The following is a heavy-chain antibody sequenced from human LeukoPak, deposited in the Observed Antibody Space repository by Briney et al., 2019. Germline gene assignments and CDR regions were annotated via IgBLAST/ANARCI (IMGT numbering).Heavy chain of an antibody. Sequence: GGSLTLSCASSGFTFSSYWMSWVRQAPGKGLEWEANIKQDGSEKYYVDSVRGRFTISRDNAKNSLYLQMNSLRAEDTALYHCARGGYSNYYDNSGQELAFDIWGQGTMVTVSS. D-gene: IGHD3-22*01. J-gene: IGHJ3*02. V-gene: IGHV3-7*03. CDR2: IKQDGSEK. CDR1: GFTFSSYW. CDR3: ARGGYSNYYDNSGQELAFDI.